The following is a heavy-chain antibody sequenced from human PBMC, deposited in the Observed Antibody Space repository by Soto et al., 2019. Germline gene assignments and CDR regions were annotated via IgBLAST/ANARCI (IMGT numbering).Heavy chain of an antibody. Sequence: GASVKVSCKASGGTFSSYAISWVRQAPGQGLEWMGGIIPIFGTANYAQKFQGRVTITADESTSTAYMELSSLRSEDTAVYYCARDDLVAVGIYCDHWGQGTLVTVSS. J-gene: IGHJ4*02. D-gene: IGHD1-26*01. CDR1: GGTFSSYA. CDR3: ARDDLVAVGIYCDH. V-gene: IGHV1-69*13. CDR2: IIPIFGTA.